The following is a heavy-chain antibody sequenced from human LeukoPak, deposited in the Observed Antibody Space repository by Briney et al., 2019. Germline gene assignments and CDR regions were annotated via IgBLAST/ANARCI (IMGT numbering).Heavy chain of an antibody. CDR3: ARDWGPGGWFDP. J-gene: IGHJ5*02. CDR2: IYTSGST. CDR1: GGSISSYY. V-gene: IGHV4-4*07. D-gene: IGHD3-16*01. Sequence: SETLSLTCTASGGSISSYYWSWIRQPAGKGLEWIGRIYTSGSTNYNPSLKSRVTTSVDTSKNQFSLKLSSVTAADTAVYYCARDWGPGGWFDPWGQGTLVTVSS.